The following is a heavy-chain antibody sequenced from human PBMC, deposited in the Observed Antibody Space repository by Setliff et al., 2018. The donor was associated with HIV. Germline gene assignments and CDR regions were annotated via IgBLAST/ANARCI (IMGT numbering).Heavy chain of an antibody. V-gene: IGHV4-34*01. CDR2: INHSGST. D-gene: IGHD1-26*01. Sequence: ETLSLTCAVYGGSFSGYYWSWIRQPPGKGLEWIGEINHSGSTNYNPSLKSRVTISVDTSKNQFSVKLNSVTAADTAVYYCARSKISGSNHETYGFDVWGQGTTVTVSS. CDR3: ARSKISGSNHETYGFDV. CDR1: GGSFSGYY. J-gene: IGHJ6*02.